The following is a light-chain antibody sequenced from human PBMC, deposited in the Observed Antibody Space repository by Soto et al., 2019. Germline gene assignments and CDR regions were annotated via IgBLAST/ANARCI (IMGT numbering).Light chain of an antibody. Sequence: QSAMTQPASVSGSPGKSVTISCTGTSSDIDTYNFVSWYQQLPGKAPKLMIYEVSYRPSGVSNRFSGSKSGNTASLTVSGLQAEDEADYYCTSHAGNYNFPYVFGTGTKVTVL. J-gene: IGLJ1*01. CDR1: SSDIDTYNF. CDR2: EVS. V-gene: IGLV2-14*01. CDR3: TSHAGNYNFPYV.